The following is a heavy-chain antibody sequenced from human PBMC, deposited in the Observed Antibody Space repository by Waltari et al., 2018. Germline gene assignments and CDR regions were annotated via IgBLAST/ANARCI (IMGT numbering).Heavy chain of an antibody. V-gene: IGHV4-34*01. J-gene: IGHJ6*02. D-gene: IGHD6-13*01. CDR3: ARHMGYSSSWYAVSYYYYGMDV. CDR1: GGSFSGYY. Sequence: QVQLQQWGAGLLKPSETLSLTCAFYGGSFSGYYWSWIRQPPGKGLEWIGEINHSGSTNDNPSLKSRVTISVDTSKNQFSLKLSSVTAADTAVYYCARHMGYSSSWYAVSYYYYGMDVWGQGTTVTVSS. CDR2: INHSGST.